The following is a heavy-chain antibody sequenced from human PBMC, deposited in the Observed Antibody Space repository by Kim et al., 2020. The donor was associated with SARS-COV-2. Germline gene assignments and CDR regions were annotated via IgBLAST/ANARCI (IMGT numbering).Heavy chain of an antibody. CDR2: IKQDGSEK. CDR3: ARGGIQLWLRVGGGNYYGMDV. Sequence: GGSLRLSCAASGFTFSSYWMSWVSKAPGKGLEWVANIKQDGSEKYYVDSVKGRFTISRDNAKNSLYLQMNSLRAEDTAVYYCARGGIQLWLRVGGGNYYGMDVWGPGNTVTVSS. CDR1: GFTFSSYW. J-gene: IGHJ6*02. V-gene: IGHV3-7*03. D-gene: IGHD5-18*01.